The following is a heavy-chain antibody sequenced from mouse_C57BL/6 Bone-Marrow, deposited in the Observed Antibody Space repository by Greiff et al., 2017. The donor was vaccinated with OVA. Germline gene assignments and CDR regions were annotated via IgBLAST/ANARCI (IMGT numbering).Heavy chain of an antibody. CDR2: IYPGSGST. J-gene: IGHJ3*01. V-gene: IGHV1-55*01. D-gene: IGHD2-4*01. CDR1: GYTFTSYW. CDR3: EREHDYDGGAWFAY. Sequence: QVQLQQPGAELVKPGASVKMSCKASGYTFTSYWITWVKQRPGHGLEWIGDIYPGSGSTNYNEKFKSKATLTVDTSSSTAYIQLSSLTSEDSAVYYCEREHDYDGGAWFAYWGQGTLVTVSA.